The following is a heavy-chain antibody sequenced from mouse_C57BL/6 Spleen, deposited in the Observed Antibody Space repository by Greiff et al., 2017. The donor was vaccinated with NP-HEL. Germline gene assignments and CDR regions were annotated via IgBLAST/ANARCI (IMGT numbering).Heavy chain of an antibody. CDR2: INPNNGGT. Sequence: VQLQQSGPELVKPGASVKISCKASGYTFTDYYMNWVKQSHGKSLEWIGDINPNNGGTSYNQKFKGKATLTVDKSSSTAYMELRSLTSEDSAVYYCASYYGSSYGDFDYWGQGTTLTVSS. V-gene: IGHV1-26*01. D-gene: IGHD1-1*01. CDR3: ASYYGSSYGDFDY. J-gene: IGHJ2*01. CDR1: GYTFTDYY.